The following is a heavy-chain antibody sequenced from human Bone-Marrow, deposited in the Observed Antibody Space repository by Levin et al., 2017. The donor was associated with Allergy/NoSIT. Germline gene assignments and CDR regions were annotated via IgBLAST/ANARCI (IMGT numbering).Heavy chain of an antibody. J-gene: IGHJ6*02. CDR2: INHSGST. D-gene: IGHD3-22*01. CDR1: GGSFSGYY. CDR3: ASTAYYYDSSGSTVKYYYYYYGMDV. Sequence: PSETLSLTCAVYGGSFSGYYWSWIRQPPGKGLEWIGEINHSGSTNYNPSLKSRVTISVDTSKNQFSLKLSSVTAADTAVYYCASTAYYYDSSGSTVKYYYYYYGMDVWGQGTTVTVSS. V-gene: IGHV4-34*01.